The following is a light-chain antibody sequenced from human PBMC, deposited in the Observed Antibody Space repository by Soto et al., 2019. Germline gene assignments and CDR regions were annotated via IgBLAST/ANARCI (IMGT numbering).Light chain of an antibody. CDR2: GAS. CDR3: QQYDSSPLT. Sequence: EIRFTQSPCTLSLSPGERATLSCRASQSLSSSYLAWYQQKPGQAPRFLIYGASSRATGIPDRFSGSGSGTDFTLTISRLEPEDFAVYYCQQYDSSPLTFGGGTKVDIK. V-gene: IGKV3-20*01. CDR1: QSLSSSY. J-gene: IGKJ4*01.